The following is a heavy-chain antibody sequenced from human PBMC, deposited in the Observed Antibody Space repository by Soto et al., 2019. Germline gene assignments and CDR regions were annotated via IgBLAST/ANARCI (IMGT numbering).Heavy chain of an antibody. V-gene: IGHV3-64*04. Sequence: PGGSLRLSCSASGFTFSTYAMHWVRQAPGKGLEYVSAISNNGGSTYCADSVKGRFTISRDNAKNSLYLQMNSLRAEDTAVYYCAREIPLGYCSSTSCSYYGMDVWGQGTTVTVSS. CDR2: ISNNGGST. J-gene: IGHJ6*02. D-gene: IGHD2-2*01. CDR1: GFTFSTYA. CDR3: AREIPLGYCSSTSCSYYGMDV.